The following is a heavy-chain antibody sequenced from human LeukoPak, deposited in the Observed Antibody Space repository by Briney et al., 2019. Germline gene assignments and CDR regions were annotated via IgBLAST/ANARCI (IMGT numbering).Heavy chain of an antibody. CDR1: GYTFTSYA. J-gene: IGHJ6*02. D-gene: IGHD5-18*01. CDR3: ARVDTALNHYGMDV. V-gene: IGHV7-4-1*02. CDR2: INTNTGNP. Sequence: GASVKVSCKASGYTFTSYAMNWVRQAPGQGLEWMGWINTNTGNPTYAQGFTGRFIFSLDTSVSTAYLQISSLKAEDTAVYYCARVDTALNHYGMDVWGQGTTVTVSS.